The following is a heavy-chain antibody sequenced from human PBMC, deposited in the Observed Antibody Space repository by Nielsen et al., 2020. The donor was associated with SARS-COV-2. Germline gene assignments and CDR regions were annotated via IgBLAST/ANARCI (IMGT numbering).Heavy chain of an antibody. J-gene: IGHJ4*02. CDR2: INPSGGST. Sequence: WVRQAPGQGLEWMGIINPSGGSTSYAQKFQDRVTMTRDTSTSTVYMELSSLRSEDTAVYYCARDVSGIGEGIVATIEDSGFDYWGQGTLVTVSS. V-gene: IGHV1-46*01. D-gene: IGHD5-12*01. CDR3: ARDVSGIGEGIVATIEDSGFDY.